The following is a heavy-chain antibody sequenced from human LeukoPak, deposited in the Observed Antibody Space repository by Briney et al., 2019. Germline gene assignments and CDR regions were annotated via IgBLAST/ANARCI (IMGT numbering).Heavy chain of an antibody. CDR3: ARDKRRTYGSADAFDI. V-gene: IGHV4-4*07. CDR2: IYTSGST. J-gene: IGHJ3*02. CDR1: GGSLSSYY. Sequence: SVTLSLTCTVSGGSLSSYYWNWIRQPAEKGLEWIGRIYTSGSTNYNPSLKSRVTMSVDTSKNQFSLKLSSVTAADTAVYYCARDKRRTYGSADAFDIWGQGTMVTVSS. D-gene: IGHD3-10*01.